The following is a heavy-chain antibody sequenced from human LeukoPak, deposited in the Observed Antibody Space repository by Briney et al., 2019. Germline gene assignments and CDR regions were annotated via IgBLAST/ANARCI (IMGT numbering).Heavy chain of an antibody. CDR3: ARGSHPGVYFDY. CDR2: ISYDGSNK. D-gene: IGHD3-10*01. CDR1: GFTFSSYA. J-gene: IGHJ4*02. Sequence: GGSLKLSCAASGFTFSSYAMHWVRQAPGKGLEWVAVISYDGSNKYYADSVKGRFTISRDNSKNTLYLQMNSLRAEDTAVYYCARGSHPGVYFDYWGQGTLVTVSS. V-gene: IGHV3-30*04.